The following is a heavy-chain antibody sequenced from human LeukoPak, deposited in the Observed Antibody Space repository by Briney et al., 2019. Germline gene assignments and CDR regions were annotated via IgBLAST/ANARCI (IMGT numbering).Heavy chain of an antibody. J-gene: IGHJ4*02. Sequence: SVKVSCKASGGTFSSYAISWVRQAPGQGLEWMGGIIPIFGTANYAQKFQGRVTITADESTSTAYMELSSLRSEDTAVYYCAREEAYYYDSSGDFDYWGQGTLVTVSS. D-gene: IGHD3-22*01. V-gene: IGHV1-69*01. CDR2: IIPIFGTA. CDR1: GGTFSSYA. CDR3: AREEAYYYDSSGDFDY.